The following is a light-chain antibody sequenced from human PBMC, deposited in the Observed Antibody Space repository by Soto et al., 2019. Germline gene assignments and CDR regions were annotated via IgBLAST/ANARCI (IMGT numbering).Light chain of an antibody. CDR3: QQFNNWPRT. Sequence: EIVLTQSPGTLSLSPGERATLSCRASQSVNRRYLAWYQQTPGQAPRLLIYDASTRATGIPARFSGSGSGTEFTLTISSLQSEDFAVYYCQQFNNWPRTFGQGTKVDIK. J-gene: IGKJ1*01. CDR2: DAS. V-gene: IGKV3-15*01. CDR1: QSVNRRY.